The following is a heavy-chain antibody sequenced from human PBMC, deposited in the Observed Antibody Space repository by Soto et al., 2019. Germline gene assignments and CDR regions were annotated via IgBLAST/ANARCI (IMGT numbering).Heavy chain of an antibody. J-gene: IGHJ4*02. D-gene: IGHD3-22*01. CDR2: ISYDGSNK. V-gene: IGHV3-30-3*01. Sequence: PGGSLRLSCAASGFTFSSYAMHWVRQAPGKGLEWVAVISYDGSNKYYADSVKGRFTISRDNSKNMLYLQMNSLRAEDTAVYYCARDASTMIVSRYYFDYWGQGTLVTVSS. CDR1: GFTFSSYA. CDR3: ARDASTMIVSRYYFDY.